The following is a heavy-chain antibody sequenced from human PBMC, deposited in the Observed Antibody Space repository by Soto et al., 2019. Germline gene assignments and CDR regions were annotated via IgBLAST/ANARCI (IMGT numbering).Heavy chain of an antibody. D-gene: IGHD4-17*01. Sequence: SETLSLTCAVYGGSFSGYYWSWIRRPPGKGLEWIGEINHSGSTNYNPSLKSRVTISVDTSKNQFSLKLSSVTAADTAVYYCARLGTTVTTDAFDIWGQGTMVTVSS. J-gene: IGHJ3*02. CDR1: GGSFSGYY. CDR2: INHSGST. CDR3: ARLGTTVTTDAFDI. V-gene: IGHV4-34*01.